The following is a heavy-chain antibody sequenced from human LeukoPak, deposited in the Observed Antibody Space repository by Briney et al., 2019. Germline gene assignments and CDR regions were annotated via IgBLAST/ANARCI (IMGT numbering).Heavy chain of an antibody. V-gene: IGHV3-74*01. CDR3: ARAYCGGDCYFDGWFDP. D-gene: IGHD2-21*02. J-gene: IGHJ5*02. CDR2: INSDGSTT. CDR1: GFTFSSYW. Sequence: GGSLRLCCAASGFTFSSYWMHWVRQAPGKGLVWVSRINSDGSTTTYADSVKGRFTISRDNAKNSLYLQMNSLRDEDTAVYYCARAYCGGDCYFDGWFDPWGQGTLVTVPS.